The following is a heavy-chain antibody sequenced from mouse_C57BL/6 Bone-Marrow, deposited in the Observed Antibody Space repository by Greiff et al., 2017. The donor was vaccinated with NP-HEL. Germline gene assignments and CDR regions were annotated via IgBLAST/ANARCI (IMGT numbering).Heavy chain of an antibody. V-gene: IGHV1-59*01. D-gene: IGHD2-1*01. CDR2: IDPSDSYT. CDR1: GYTFTSYW. J-gene: IGHJ2*01. CDR3: ARKGGINGNYEGDFDY. Sequence: QVQLQQPGAELVRPGTSVKLSCKASGYTFTSYWMHWVKQRPGQGLEWIGVIDPSDSYTNYNQKFKGKATLTVDTSSSTAYMQLSSLTSEDSAVYYCARKGGINGNYEGDFDYWGQGTTLTVSS.